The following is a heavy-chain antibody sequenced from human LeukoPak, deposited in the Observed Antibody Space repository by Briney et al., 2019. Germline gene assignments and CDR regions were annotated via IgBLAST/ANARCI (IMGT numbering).Heavy chain of an antibody. V-gene: IGHV3-33*01. Sequence: QPGRSLRLSCAASGFTFSSYGMHWVRQAPGKGLEWVAAIWYDGSKTYYTDSVKGRFTISRDNSRNTLYLQMNSLRAEDTAVYYCARVRGDTFTGLYADYWGQGTLVTVSS. CDR3: ARVRGDTFTGLYADY. J-gene: IGHJ4*02. CDR2: IWYDGSKT. CDR1: GFTFSSYG. D-gene: IGHD3-9*01.